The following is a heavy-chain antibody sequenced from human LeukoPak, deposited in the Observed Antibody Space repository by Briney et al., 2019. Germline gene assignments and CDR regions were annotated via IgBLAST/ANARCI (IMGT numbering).Heavy chain of an antibody. CDR3: ARVRHDPLEYWYYIDL. J-gene: IGHJ6*03. V-gene: IGHV4-34*01. Sequence: PSETLSLTCAVYGGPFTDYSGYSWSWIRQPPGKGLEGIGEINPSGSPNYNPSLERRLTISVDTSKRQFSLNLNSVTAADAAVYYCARVRHDPLEYWYYIDLWGNGTMVSVSS. CDR2: INPSGSP. CDR1: GGPFTDYSGYS. D-gene: IGHD2-8*02.